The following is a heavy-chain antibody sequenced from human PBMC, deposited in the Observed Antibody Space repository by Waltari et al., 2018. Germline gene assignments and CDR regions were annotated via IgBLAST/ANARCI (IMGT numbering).Heavy chain of an antibody. CDR1: GSSFTSYW. J-gene: IGHJ6*02. D-gene: IGHD7-27*01. V-gene: IGHV5-51*03. Sequence: EVQLVQSGAEVKKPGESLRISCKGSGSSFTSYWLAWVRQMPGKGLTGMGIIYPGDSETRYSPSSQGQVTISADKSISPAYLQCSSLKASDTAMYYCARGLGQLMYVWGQGTTVTVSS. CDR3: ARGLGQLMYV. CDR2: IYPGDSET.